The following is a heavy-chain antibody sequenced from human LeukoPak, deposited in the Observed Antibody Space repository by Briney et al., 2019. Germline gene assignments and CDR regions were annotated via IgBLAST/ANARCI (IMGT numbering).Heavy chain of an antibody. D-gene: IGHD6-19*01. Sequence: ASVKVSCKASGYAFTSYGISWVRQAPGQGLEWMGWISAYNGNTNYAQKLQGRVTMTTDTSTSTAYMELRSLRSDDTAVYYCARDGLYSSGWPYFDYWGQGTLVTVSS. J-gene: IGHJ4*02. CDR3: ARDGLYSSGWPYFDY. CDR1: GYAFTSYG. V-gene: IGHV1-18*01. CDR2: ISAYNGNT.